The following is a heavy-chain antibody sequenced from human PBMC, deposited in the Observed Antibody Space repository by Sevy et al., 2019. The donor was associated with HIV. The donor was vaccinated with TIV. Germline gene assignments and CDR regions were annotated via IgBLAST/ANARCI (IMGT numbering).Heavy chain of an antibody. D-gene: IGHD3-22*01. CDR2: IRTSNRET. J-gene: IGHJ4*02. CDR3: ARDYDGSCNYYLDYFDY. Sequence: ASVKVSCKASGYIFTNYPICWVRQAPGQGLEWMGCIRTSNRETKYTQKLQGRAIMTTDTSTSTVYMDLRNLRSDDTAVYYCARDYDGSCNYYLDYFDYWGQGTLVTVSS. V-gene: IGHV1-18*01. CDR1: GYIFTNYP.